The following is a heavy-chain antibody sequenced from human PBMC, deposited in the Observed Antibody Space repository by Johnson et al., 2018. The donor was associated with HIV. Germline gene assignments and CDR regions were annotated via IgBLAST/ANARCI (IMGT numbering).Heavy chain of an antibody. D-gene: IGHD6-13*01. V-gene: IGHV3-49*03. Sequence: VQLVESGGGLVQPGRSLRLSCTASGFTFGDYSMNWFRQAPGKGLEWVGFTRSKAYSGTTEYAASVKGRFSISRDDSKNTLYLQMNSLKTEDTAVYYCTTDRGSSSSEEDAFDIWGQGTMVTVSS. J-gene: IGHJ3*02. CDR3: TTDRGSSSSEEDAFDI. CDR2: TRSKAYSGTT. CDR1: GFTFGDYS.